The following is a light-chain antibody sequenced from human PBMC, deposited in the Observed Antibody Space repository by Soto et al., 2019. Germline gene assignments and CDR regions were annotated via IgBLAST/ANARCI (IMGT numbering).Light chain of an antibody. J-gene: IGKJ5*01. V-gene: IGKV3-20*01. CDR1: QSTSRY. CDR2: AVS. Sequence: ENVLTQSPATLSLSPGERATITCRASQSTSRYLSWYQQKPGQAPRLLIYAVSSRDTGIPDRFSGSGSGTDFTLTISRLEPEDFAVYYCQQNRTSPVSFGQGTRLEIK. CDR3: QQNRTSPVS.